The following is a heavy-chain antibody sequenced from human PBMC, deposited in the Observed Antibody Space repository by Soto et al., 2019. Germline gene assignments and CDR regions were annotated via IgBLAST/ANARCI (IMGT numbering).Heavy chain of an antibody. Sequence: GSLRLSCAASGFTFGSHWMHWVRQAPGKGLVYVSRISSGGTTTNYAESVKGRFTISRDNARNTLYLQMNSLRVEDTAVYYCARFGTYYDPSVFLYWGQGTPVTVSS. CDR2: ISSGGTTT. D-gene: IGHD3-16*01. CDR1: GFTFGSHW. V-gene: IGHV3-74*01. J-gene: IGHJ4*02. CDR3: ARFGTYYDPSVFLY.